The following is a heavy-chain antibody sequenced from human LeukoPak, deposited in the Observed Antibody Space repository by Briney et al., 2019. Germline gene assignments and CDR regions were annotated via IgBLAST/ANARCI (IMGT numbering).Heavy chain of an antibody. J-gene: IGHJ4*02. CDR2: ISGSGGST. CDR3: AKRRATVTTTTGGTFDY. D-gene: IGHD4-17*01. CDR1: GFTFSSYA. Sequence: GGSLRLSCAASGFTFSSYAMSWVRQAPGKGLEWVSAISGSGGSTYYADSVKGRFTISRDNSKNTLYLQMNSLRAEDTAVYYCAKRRATVTTTTGGTFDYWGQGTLVTVSS. V-gene: IGHV3-23*01.